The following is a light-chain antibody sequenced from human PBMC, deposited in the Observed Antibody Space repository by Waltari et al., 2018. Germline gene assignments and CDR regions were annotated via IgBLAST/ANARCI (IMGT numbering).Light chain of an antibody. CDR1: RSNIGSNY. V-gene: IGLV1-47*01. CDR2: RNN. Sequence: QSVLTQPPSASGTPGQRVTISCSGTRSNIGSNYLYWYQQLPGTAPKLLIYRNNPRPSGVPDRFSGSKSGTPASLAISGLRSEDEADYYCAAWDDSLSGRVFGGGTKVTVL. J-gene: IGLJ3*02. CDR3: AAWDDSLSGRV.